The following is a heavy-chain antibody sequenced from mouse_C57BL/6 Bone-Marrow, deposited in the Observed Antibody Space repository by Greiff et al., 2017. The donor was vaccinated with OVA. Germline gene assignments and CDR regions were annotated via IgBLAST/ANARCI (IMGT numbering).Heavy chain of an antibody. CDR2: FTMYSDAT. CDR1: YFAFMASA. V-gene: IGHV1-49*01. CDR3: ARGGLPYQLGAMDY. Sequence: VVESGAELVRPGSSVKLSCKDSYFAFMASAMHWVKQRPGHGLEWIGSFTMYSDATEYSENFKGKATLTANTSSSTAYMELSSLTSEDSAVYYCARGGLPYQLGAMDYWGQGTSVTVSS. D-gene: IGHD3-1*01. J-gene: IGHJ4*01.